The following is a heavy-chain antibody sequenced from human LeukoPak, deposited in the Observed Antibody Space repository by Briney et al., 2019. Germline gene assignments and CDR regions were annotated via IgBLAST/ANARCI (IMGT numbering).Heavy chain of an antibody. Sequence: GGSLRLSCADSEFTFSTYWMSWVRQAPGKGVEWVSIIYSGSSTSYAHSVKGIFTISRDNSKNTLYLQMNRLRTEDTAVYYCARGGSYFDISGYYLYWGQGTLVTVSS. CDR1: EFTFSTYW. CDR3: ARGGSYFDISGYYLY. CDR2: IYSGSST. V-gene: IGHV3-66*01. J-gene: IGHJ4*02. D-gene: IGHD3-22*01.